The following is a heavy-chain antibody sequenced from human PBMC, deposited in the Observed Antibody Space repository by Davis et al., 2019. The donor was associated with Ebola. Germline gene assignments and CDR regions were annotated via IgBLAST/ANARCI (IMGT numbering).Heavy chain of an antibody. CDR1: GFTFSSYE. D-gene: IGHD2-2*02. J-gene: IGHJ6*02. CDR2: ISGSGSAM. Sequence: PGGSLRLSCAASGFTFSSYEMNWVRQAPGKGLEWISCISGSGSAMSYADSVRGRFTISRDNAKNSLFLQMSSLRAEDTAIYYCARDQFFVIVPSAISHSRTNHYYNYGMDVWGQGTTVTVSS. V-gene: IGHV3-48*03. CDR3: ARDQFFVIVPSAISHSRTNHYYNYGMDV.